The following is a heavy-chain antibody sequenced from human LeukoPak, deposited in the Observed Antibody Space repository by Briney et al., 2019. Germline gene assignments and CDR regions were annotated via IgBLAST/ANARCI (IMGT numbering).Heavy chain of an antibody. CDR2: IYYSGST. V-gene: IGHV4-59*01. CDR3: ARGGYSYGRGFDY. Sequence: PSETLSLTCTVSGGSISSYYWSWIRQPPGKGLEWIGYIYYSGSTNYNPSLKSRVTISVDTSKNQFSLKLSSVTAADTAVYYCARGGYSYGRGFDYWGQGTLVTVSS. CDR1: GGSISSYY. D-gene: IGHD5-18*01. J-gene: IGHJ4*02.